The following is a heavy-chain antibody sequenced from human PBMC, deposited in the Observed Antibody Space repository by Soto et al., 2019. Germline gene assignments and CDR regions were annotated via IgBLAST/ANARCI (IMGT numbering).Heavy chain of an antibody. CDR2: ISAYNGNT. D-gene: IGHD3-22*01. J-gene: IGHJ4*02. Sequence: ASVKVSCKASGYTFTSYGISWVREAPGQGLEWMGWISAYNGNTNYAQKLQGRVTMTTDTSTSTAYMELRSLRYDDTAVYYCARDVYYYDSSGPALDYWGQGTLFTLSS. CDR1: GYTFTSYG. CDR3: ARDVYYYDSSGPALDY. V-gene: IGHV1-18*01.